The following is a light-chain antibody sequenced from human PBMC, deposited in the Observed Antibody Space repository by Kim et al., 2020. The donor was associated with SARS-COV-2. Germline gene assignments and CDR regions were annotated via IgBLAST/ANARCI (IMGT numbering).Light chain of an antibody. CDR2: GAS. J-gene: IGKJ5*01. Sequence: SVWDICTIPFQASHVIRNGLGWYQQNPGRAPMRLIYGASSLKSGVPSRFSVIGSGTKFTLTISSVQPEDFTTYFCLQHITYPITFGQGTRLEI. V-gene: IGKV1-17*01. CDR3: LQHITYPIT. CDR1: HVIRNG.